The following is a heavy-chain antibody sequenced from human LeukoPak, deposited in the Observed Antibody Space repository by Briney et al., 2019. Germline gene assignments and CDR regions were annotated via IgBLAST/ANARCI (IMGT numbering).Heavy chain of an antibody. J-gene: IGHJ4*02. Sequence: GGSLRLSCAASGFTFSSYSMNWVRQAPGKGLEWVGPIKSKTDGGTTDYAAPVKGRFTISRDDSKNTLYLQMNSLKTEDTAVYYCTTGITPFYFDYWGQGTLVTVSS. CDR2: IKSKTDGGTT. CDR3: TTGITPFYFDY. CDR1: GFTFSSYS. D-gene: IGHD2-15*01. V-gene: IGHV3-15*01.